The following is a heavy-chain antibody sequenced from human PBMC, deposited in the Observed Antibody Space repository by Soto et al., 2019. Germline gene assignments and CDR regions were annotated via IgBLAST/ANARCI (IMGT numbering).Heavy chain of an antibody. Sequence: SPTLSLTCTVSGGSISSYYWSWIRQPPGKGLEWIGYIYYSGSTNYNPSLKSRVTISVDTSKNQFSLKLSSVTAADTAVYYCARQEATVVPAADTLYYYYYYMDVWGKGTTVTVSS. CDR1: GGSISSYY. D-gene: IGHD2-2*01. V-gene: IGHV4-59*08. CDR2: IYYSGST. J-gene: IGHJ6*03. CDR3: ARQEATVVPAADTLYYYYYYMDV.